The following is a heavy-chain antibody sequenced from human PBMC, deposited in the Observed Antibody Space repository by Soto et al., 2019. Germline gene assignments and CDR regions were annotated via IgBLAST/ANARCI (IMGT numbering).Heavy chain of an antibody. CDR2: ISSSSSTI. Sequence: EVQLVESGGGLVQPGGSLRLSCAASGFTFSSYSMNWVRQAPGKGLEWVSYISSSSSTIYYADSVKGRFTISRDNAKNSLYLQMNSLRAEDTAVYYCVREGYYYDSRPKYGMDVWGQGTTVTVSS. CDR3: VREGYYYDSRPKYGMDV. D-gene: IGHD3-22*01. J-gene: IGHJ6*02. V-gene: IGHV3-48*01. CDR1: GFTFSSYS.